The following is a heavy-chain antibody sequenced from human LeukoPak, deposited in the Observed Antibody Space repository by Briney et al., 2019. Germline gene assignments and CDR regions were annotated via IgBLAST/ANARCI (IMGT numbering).Heavy chain of an antibody. Sequence: GGSLRLSCAASGLTVITNDMTWVRQAPGKGLEWVSVLYSDGNTKYADSAQGRFTISRDNSKNTLYLEMNSLSLDDTAVYYCARGVEPLAANTLAYWGQGTLVTVSS. CDR1: GLTVITND. V-gene: IGHV3-53*01. CDR2: LYSDGNT. D-gene: IGHD1-14*01. J-gene: IGHJ4*02. CDR3: ARGVEPLAANTLAY.